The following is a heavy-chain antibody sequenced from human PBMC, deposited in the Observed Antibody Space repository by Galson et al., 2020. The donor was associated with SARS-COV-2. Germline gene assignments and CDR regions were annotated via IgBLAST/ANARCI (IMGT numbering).Heavy chain of an antibody. CDR2: IKQDGSEK. CDR1: GFTFSSYW. CDR3: ARVQDYYYYYYGMDV. V-gene: IGHV3-7*04. Sequence: QLGESLKISCAASGFTFSSYWMSWVRQAPGKGLEWVANIKQDGSEKYYVDSVKGRFTISRDNAKNSLYLQMNSLRAEDTAVYYCARVQDYYYYYYGMDVWGQGTTVTVSS. J-gene: IGHJ6*02.